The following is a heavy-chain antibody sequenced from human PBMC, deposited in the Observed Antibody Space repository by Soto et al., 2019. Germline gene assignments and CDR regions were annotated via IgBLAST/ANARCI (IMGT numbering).Heavy chain of an antibody. D-gene: IGHD2-15*01. Sequence: QPVGSLRLSCAASGFTFSSYAMNWVRQAPGKGLEWVSAIYCEGGGTGYADSVKGRFTISRDKAKNSLYLQMNSLRPEDTAFYYCIVETSPGGAGNWGQGTLVTVSS. CDR3: IVETSPGGAGN. CDR2: IYCEGGGT. J-gene: IGHJ4*02. V-gene: IGHV3-9*01. CDR1: GFTFSSYA.